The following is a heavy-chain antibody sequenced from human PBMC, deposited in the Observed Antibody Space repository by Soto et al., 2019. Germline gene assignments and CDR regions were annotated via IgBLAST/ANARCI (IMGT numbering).Heavy chain of an antibody. CDR2: IYYNGTT. CDR3: ASHSGVAALGGLDH. D-gene: IGHD2-8*01. CDR1: DGSFTSDY. V-gene: IGHV4-59*08. J-gene: IGHJ4*02. Sequence: SETLSLTCTVSDGSFTSDYWSWIRQPPGKGLQWIGYIYYNGTTNYNPSLKSRLTISQDTAKGQISLELTSLTAADTAVYYCASHSGVAALGGLDHWGQGTLVTVSS.